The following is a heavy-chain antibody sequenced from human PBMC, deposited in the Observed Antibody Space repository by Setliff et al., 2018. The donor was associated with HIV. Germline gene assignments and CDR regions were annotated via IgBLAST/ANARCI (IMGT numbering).Heavy chain of an antibody. CDR1: DGSFSGYY. V-gene: IGHV4-34*01. CDR3: ARDSRWLQLPYFDS. CDR2: VHHRGGT. J-gene: IGHJ4*01. Sequence: SETLSLTCAVYDGSFSGYYWSWIRQPPGKGLEWIGGVHHRGGTYSDPSLESRVTMSVATSKTQFFLKLTSVTAADTAVYYCARDSRWLQLPYFDSWGQGTPVTVS. D-gene: IGHD5-12*01.